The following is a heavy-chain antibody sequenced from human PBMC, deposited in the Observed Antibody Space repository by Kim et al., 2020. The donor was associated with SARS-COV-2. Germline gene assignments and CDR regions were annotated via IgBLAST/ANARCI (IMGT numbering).Heavy chain of an antibody. CDR2: ISGSGGST. CDR1: GFTFSSYA. V-gene: IGHV3-23*01. J-gene: IGHJ3*02. D-gene: IGHD3-3*01. Sequence: GGSLRLSCAASGFTFSSYAMSWVRQAPGKGLEWVSAISGSGGSTYYADSVKGRFTISRDNSKNTLYLQMNSLRAEDTAVYYCAKDLAQFGVVTVPADAFDIWGQGTMVTVSS. CDR3: AKDLAQFGVVTVPADAFDI.